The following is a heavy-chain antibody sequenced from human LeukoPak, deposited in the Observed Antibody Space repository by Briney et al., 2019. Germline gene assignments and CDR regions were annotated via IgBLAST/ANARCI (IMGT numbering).Heavy chain of an antibody. D-gene: IGHD3-3*01. Sequence: ASVKVSCKASGYTFTSDYIHWVRQAPGQGLEWLGIINPSGGRTTYGQNFQGRVTMTRDTSTSTVYMELRSLRSEDTVVYYCARGSRFLDYWGQGTLVTVSS. CDR2: INPSGGRT. J-gene: IGHJ4*02. V-gene: IGHV1-46*01. CDR1: GYTFTSDY. CDR3: ARGSRFLDY.